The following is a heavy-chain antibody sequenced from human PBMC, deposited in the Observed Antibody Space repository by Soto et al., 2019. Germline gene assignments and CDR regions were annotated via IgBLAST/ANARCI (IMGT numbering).Heavy chain of an antibody. V-gene: IGHV1-46*01. Sequence: ASVKVSCKASGYTFTSYYMHWVRQAPGQGLEWMGIINPSGGSTSYAQKFQGRVTMTRDTSTSTVYMELSSLRPEDTAVYYCARDRVAFSSSPVHYYYYGMDVWGQGTTVTVSS. D-gene: IGHD6-6*01. J-gene: IGHJ6*02. CDR1: GYTFTSYY. CDR3: ARDRVAFSSSPVHYYYYGMDV. CDR2: INPSGGST.